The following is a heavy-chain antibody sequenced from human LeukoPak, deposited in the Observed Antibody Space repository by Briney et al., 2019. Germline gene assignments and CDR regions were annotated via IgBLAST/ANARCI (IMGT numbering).Heavy chain of an antibody. J-gene: IGHJ4*02. V-gene: IGHV4-34*01. CDR3: ARNLDN. CDR1: GGSFRGYY. CDR2: INHSGDT. Sequence: SETLSLTCAVYGGSFRGYYWSWFRQSPGKGLEWIGEINHSGDTSYNPSLKSRVSTSVDTSTSQFFLNLSSVTAADTAVYYCARNLDNWGQGTPVTVSS.